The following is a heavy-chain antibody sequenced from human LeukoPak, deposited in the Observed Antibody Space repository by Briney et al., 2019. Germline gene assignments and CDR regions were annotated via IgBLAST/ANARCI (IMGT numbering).Heavy chain of an antibody. D-gene: IGHD4/OR15-4a*01. V-gene: IGHV3-30*18. CDR3: AKERRVHDAFDI. CDR1: GFTFSSYG. J-gene: IGHJ3*02. Sequence: RGSLRLSCAASGFTFSSYGMHWVRQAPGKGLEWVAVISYDGSNKYYADSVKGRFTISRDNSKNTLYLQMNSLRAEDTAVYYCAKERRVHDAFDIWGQGTMVTVSS. CDR2: ISYDGSNK.